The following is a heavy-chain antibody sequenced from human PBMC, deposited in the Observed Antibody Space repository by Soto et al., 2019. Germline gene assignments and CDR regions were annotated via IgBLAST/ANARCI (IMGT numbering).Heavy chain of an antibody. J-gene: IGHJ5*02. CDR1: GYAYSNDD. CDR3: ARMATSGTLNWFDP. V-gene: IGHV1-8*01. CDR2: MNPNSGNG. Sequence: ASVKGSCKTSGYAYSNDDSSWVRQGTGQGLEWMGWMNPNSGNGGYAQKFQGRVTMTRDTSTSTAYMELSSLTSDDTAIYYCARMATSGTLNWFDPWGQGTLVTVSS.